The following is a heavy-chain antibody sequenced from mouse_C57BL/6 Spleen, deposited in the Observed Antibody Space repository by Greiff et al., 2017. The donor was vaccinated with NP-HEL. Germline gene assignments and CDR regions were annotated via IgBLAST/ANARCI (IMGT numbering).Heavy chain of an antibody. D-gene: IGHD3-2*02. V-gene: IGHV5-17*01. Sequence: EVQLVESGGGLVKPGGSLKLSCAASGFTFSDYGMHWVRQAPEKGLEWVAYISSGSSTIYYADTVKGRFTISRDNAKNTLFLQMTSLRSEDTAMYYCARPILDSSGSLFAYWGQGTLVTVSA. CDR1: GFTFSDYG. CDR3: ARPILDSSGSLFAY. CDR2: ISSGSSTI. J-gene: IGHJ3*01.